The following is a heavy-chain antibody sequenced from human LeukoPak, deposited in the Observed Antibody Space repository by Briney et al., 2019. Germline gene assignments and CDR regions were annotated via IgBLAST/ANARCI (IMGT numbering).Heavy chain of an antibody. CDR2: IIPIFGTA. D-gene: IGHD3-9*01. CDR3: ARERGYYDILTGYYRLGAFDI. J-gene: IGHJ3*02. Sequence: GASVKVSCKASGGTFSSYAISWVRQAPGQGLEWMGGIIPIFGTANYAQKFQGRVTITADESTSTAYMELSSLRSEDTAVYYCARERGYYDILTGYYRLGAFDIWGQGTMVTVSS. V-gene: IGHV1-69*13. CDR1: GGTFSSYA.